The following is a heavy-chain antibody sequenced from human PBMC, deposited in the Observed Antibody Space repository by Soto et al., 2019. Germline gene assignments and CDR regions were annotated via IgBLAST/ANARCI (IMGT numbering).Heavy chain of an antibody. J-gene: IGHJ4*02. CDR3: TTWLAAHFDY. CDR1: GFTFSSYT. Sequence: LRLSCAASGFTFSSYTLNWVRRAPGKGLEWVATSSDRRTGNTHYSDSVRGRFTLSRDYSRNILFLQMDSLRADDTALYYCTTWLAAHFDYWGRGTQVTVSS. CDR2: SSDRRTGNT. V-gene: IGHV3-23*01. D-gene: IGHD6-19*01.